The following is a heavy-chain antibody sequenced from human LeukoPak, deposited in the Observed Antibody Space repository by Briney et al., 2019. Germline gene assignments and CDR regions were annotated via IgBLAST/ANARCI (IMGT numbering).Heavy chain of an antibody. J-gene: IGHJ4*02. CDR3: AKGAKDFDFWRSDY. D-gene: IGHD3-3*01. CDR1: GFSFSVYA. CDR2: ISGSGGRT. V-gene: IGHV3-23*01. Sequence: GGSLRLSCAASGFSFSVYAMSWVRQAPGKGLEWVSSISGSGGRTYYTNSVKGRFTISRENFKNTVYLEMNNLGAEDTALYYCAKGAKDFDFWRSDYGGQ.